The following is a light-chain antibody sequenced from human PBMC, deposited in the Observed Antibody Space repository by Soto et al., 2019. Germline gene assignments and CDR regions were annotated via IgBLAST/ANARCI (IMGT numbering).Light chain of an antibody. J-gene: IGKJ1*01. CDR2: GAS. CDR3: QQRSNWPRT. CDR1: QSVSSSY. Sequence: EIVLSQSPGTLSLSQGERATLSCRASQSVSSSYLAWYQQRPGQSPRLLIYGASSRATGIPARFSGSGSGTDFTLTISSLEPEDFAVYYCQQRSNWPRTFGQGTKVDI. V-gene: IGKV3D-20*02.